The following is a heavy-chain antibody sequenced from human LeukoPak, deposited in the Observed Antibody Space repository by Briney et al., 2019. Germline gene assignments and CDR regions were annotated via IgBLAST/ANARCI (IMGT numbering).Heavy chain of an antibody. D-gene: IGHD2-2*01. V-gene: IGHV4-39*07. CDR2: IYYSGST. CDR3: ARDFVVVPAAPNWFDP. Sequence: SETLSLTCTVSGGSISSSSYYWGWIRQPPGKGLEWIGSIYYSGSTNYNPSLKSRVTMSVDTSKNQFSLKLSSVTAADTAVYYCARDFVVVPAAPNWFDPWGQGTLVTVSS. CDR1: GGSISSSSYY. J-gene: IGHJ5*02.